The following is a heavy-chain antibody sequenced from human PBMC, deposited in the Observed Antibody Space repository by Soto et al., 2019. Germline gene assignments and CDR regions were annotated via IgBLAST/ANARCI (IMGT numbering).Heavy chain of an antibody. Sequence: QVQLVQSGAEVKKPGSSVKVSCKASGGTFSSYTISWVRQAPGQGLEWMGRIIPILGIANYAQKFQGRVTITEDKSTSTAYMALSSLRPEDTAVYYCARAQPPVVVAASWGWFDPWGQGTLVTVSS. D-gene: IGHD2-15*01. V-gene: IGHV1-69*02. CDR1: GGTFSSYT. CDR3: ARAQPPVVVAASWGWFDP. CDR2: IIPILGIA. J-gene: IGHJ5*02.